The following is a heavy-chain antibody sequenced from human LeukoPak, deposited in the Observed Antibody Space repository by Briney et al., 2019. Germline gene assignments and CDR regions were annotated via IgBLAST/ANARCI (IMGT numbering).Heavy chain of an antibody. CDR1: GFTFSSYW. CDR2: IKQDGSEK. CDR3: ARDGYSSGWYYYYGMDV. J-gene: IGHJ6*02. Sequence: GGSLRLSCAASGFTFSSYWMSWVRQAPGKGLEWLANIKQDGSEKYYVDSVKGRFTISRDNAKNSLYLQMNSLRAEDTAVYCCARDGYSSGWYYYYGMDVWGQGTTVTVSS. V-gene: IGHV3-7*01. D-gene: IGHD6-19*01.